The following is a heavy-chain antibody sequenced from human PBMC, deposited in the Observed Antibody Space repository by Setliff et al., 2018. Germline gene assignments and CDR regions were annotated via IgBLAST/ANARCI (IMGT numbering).Heavy chain of an antibody. D-gene: IGHD1-26*01. Sequence: SETLSLTCTVSGGSINSGPSYYWGWIRQPPGKGLEWIGHISFSGSTYYNPSLTGRLSISIDTSKKQFSLKMRSVTAADTAVCFCARVEWRAIVDCWGQGKLVTVSS. V-gene: IGHV4-39*07. CDR1: GGSINSGPSYY. CDR2: ISFSGST. J-gene: IGHJ4*02. CDR3: ARVEWRAIVDC.